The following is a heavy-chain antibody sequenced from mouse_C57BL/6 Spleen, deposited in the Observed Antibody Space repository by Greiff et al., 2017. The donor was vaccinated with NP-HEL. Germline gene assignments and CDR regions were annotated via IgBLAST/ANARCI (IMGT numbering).Heavy chain of an antibody. CDR1: GFTFSSYG. D-gene: IGHD2-1*01. V-gene: IGHV5-6*01. CDR2: ISSGGSYT. Sequence: EVQLVESGGDLVKPGGSLKLSCAASGFTFSSYGMSWVRQTPDKRLEWVATISSGGSYTYYPDSVKGRFTISRDNAKNTLYLQRSSLKSEDTAMYYWSRDGNYGYFDVWGTGTTVTVSS. CDR3: SRDGNYGYFDV. J-gene: IGHJ1*03.